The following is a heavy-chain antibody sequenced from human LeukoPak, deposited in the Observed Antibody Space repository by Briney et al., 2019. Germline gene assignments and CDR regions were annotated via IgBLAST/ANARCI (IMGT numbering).Heavy chain of an antibody. D-gene: IGHD6-6*01. CDR3: ARDWPIHSSSSAAFDI. Sequence: GGSLRLSCAASGFTFSSYSMNWVRQAPGKGLEWVSGINWNGGSTGYADSVKGRFTISRDNAKNSLYLQMNSLRAEDTALYHCARDWPIHSSSSAAFDIWGQGTMVTDSS. CDR1: GFTFSSYS. CDR2: INWNGGST. J-gene: IGHJ3*02. V-gene: IGHV3-20*01.